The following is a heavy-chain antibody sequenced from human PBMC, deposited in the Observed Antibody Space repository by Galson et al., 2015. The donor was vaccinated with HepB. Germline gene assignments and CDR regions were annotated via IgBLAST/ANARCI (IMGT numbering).Heavy chain of an antibody. J-gene: IGHJ3*01. D-gene: IGHD1/OR15-1a*01. CDR2: ISSSGTTM. V-gene: IGHV3-11*01. Sequence: LRLSCAASGFIFSDFQIHWLRQVPGQGLAWISYISSSGTTMDYADSLHGRFTISRDNAKNSIYLQMNSLRVEDTAVYYCARDGSGCITSWNTFDLWGRGTTVTVSS. CDR3: ARDGSGCITSWNTFDL. CDR1: GFIFSDFQ.